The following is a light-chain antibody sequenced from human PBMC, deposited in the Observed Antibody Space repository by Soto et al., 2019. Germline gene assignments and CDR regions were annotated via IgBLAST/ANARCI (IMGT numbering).Light chain of an antibody. CDR3: QHYNQWPPFT. V-gene: IGKV3-15*01. CDR2: GAS. Sequence: EIVLTQSPGTLSLSPGDRATLSCRASQSVSRSYLGWYQQKPGQLPRLLIYGASTRATGVPVRFSGSGSGTDFTLTISSLQAEDVAVYYCQHYNQWPPFTFGPGTKVDIK. J-gene: IGKJ3*01. CDR1: QSVSRSY.